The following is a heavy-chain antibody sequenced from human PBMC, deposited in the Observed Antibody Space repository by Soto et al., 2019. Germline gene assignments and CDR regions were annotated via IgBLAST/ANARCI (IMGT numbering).Heavy chain of an antibody. D-gene: IGHD3-16*01. V-gene: IGHV3-21*01. CDR1: GFTFSSYS. CDR3: ARDGANALYYYYGMDV. CDR2: ISSSSSYI. J-gene: IGHJ6*02. Sequence: EVQLVESGGGLVKPGGSLRLSCAASGFTFSSYSMNWVRQAPGKGLEWVSSISSSSSYIYYADSVKSRFTISTDNAKNSLYLQMNSLRAEDTAVYYCARDGANALYYYYGMDVWGQGTTVTVSS.